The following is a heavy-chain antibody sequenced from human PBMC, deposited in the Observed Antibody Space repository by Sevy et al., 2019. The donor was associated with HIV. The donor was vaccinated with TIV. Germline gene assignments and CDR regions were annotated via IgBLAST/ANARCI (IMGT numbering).Heavy chain of an antibody. V-gene: IGHV3-23*01. CDR2: ISGIDDTT. CDR1: GFTFSSYA. D-gene: IGHD6-13*01. CDR3: AKEVSRIAAAGSDY. Sequence: GGSLRLSCAASGFTFSSYAMNWVRQAPGKGLEWVSSISGIDDTTYYADSVKGRFTISRDNSKNTLYLQMNSLRAEDTAVYYCAKEVSRIAAAGSDYWGQGTLVTVSS. J-gene: IGHJ4*02.